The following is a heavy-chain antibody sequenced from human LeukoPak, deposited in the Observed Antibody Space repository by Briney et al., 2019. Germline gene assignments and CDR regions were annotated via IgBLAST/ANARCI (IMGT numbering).Heavy chain of an antibody. D-gene: IGHD2-15*01. CDR1: GYSFSTFD. V-gene: IGHV1-8*01. CDR2: MDPNSGNT. J-gene: IGHJ4*02. Sequence: ASVNVSCKASGYSFSTFDINWVRQAPGQGPEWMGWMDPNSGNTGYAQKFQGRVTLTRSTSMTTAYMELSSPRSEDTAVYYCARQSLDGGSCYDYWGQGTPVTISS. CDR3: ARQSLDGGSCYDY.